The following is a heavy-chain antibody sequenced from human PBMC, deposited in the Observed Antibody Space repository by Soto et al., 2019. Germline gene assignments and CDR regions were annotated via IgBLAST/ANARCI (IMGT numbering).Heavy chain of an antibody. V-gene: IGHV4-34*01. Sequence: SETLSLTCAVYGGSFSGYYWSWIRQPPGKGLEWIGEINHSGSTNYNPSLKSRVTISVDTSKNQFSLKLGSVTAADTAVYYCVRPYCGGDCYSSIGQNWFDPWGQGTLVTVSS. CDR3: VRPYCGGDCYSSIGQNWFDP. J-gene: IGHJ5*02. CDR2: INHSGST. D-gene: IGHD2-21*02. CDR1: GGSFSGYY.